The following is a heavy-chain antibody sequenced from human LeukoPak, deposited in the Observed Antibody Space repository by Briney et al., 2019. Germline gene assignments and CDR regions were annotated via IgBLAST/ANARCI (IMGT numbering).Heavy chain of an antibody. D-gene: IGHD3-10*01. Sequence: SGPALMKPTQTLTLTCTFSGFSLSTSGMRVSWIRQPPGKALEWLARIDWDDDKFYSTSLKTRLTISKDTSKNQVVLTMTNMDPVDTATYYCARTSRGSGSYYLPFDYWGQGTLVTVSS. CDR1: GFSLSTSGMR. CDR2: IDWDDDK. CDR3: ARTSRGSGSYYLPFDY. J-gene: IGHJ4*02. V-gene: IGHV2-70*04.